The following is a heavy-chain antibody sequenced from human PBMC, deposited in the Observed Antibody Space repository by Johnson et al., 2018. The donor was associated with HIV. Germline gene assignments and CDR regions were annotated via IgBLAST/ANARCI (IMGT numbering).Heavy chain of an antibody. Sequence: QVHLVESGGDLVQPGGSLRLSCAASGFTFSSYAMHWVRQAPGKGLEWVAVISYDGSNKYYADSVKGRFTISRDNSKNTLYLQMNSLRAEDTAVYYCAREKIRAFDIWGQGTMVTVSS. CDR1: GFTFSSYA. J-gene: IGHJ3*02. CDR3: AREKIRAFDI. V-gene: IGHV3-30*04. CDR2: ISYDGSNK.